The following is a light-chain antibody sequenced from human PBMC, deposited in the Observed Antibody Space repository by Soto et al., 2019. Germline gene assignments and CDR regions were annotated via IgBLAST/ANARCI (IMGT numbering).Light chain of an antibody. V-gene: IGKV2-28*01. CDR1: QSLLHSNGYNY. CDR3: MQALQTPRT. J-gene: IGKJ1*01. Sequence: DIVMTQSPLSLPVTPGEPASISCRSSQSLLHSNGYNYLDWYLQKPGQSPQLLIYLGSNRASGVPDRFSGSGSVTDFTLKISRVEAEDVGVYYCMQALQTPRTFGQGTKVESK. CDR2: LGS.